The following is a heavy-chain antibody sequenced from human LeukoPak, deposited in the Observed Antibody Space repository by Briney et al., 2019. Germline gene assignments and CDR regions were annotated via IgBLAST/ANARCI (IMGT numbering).Heavy chain of an antibody. J-gene: IGHJ4*02. CDR3: ARAPPIDYYDSSGFDY. V-gene: IGHV4-4*07. CDR1: GGSISSYY. CDR2: IYTSGST. D-gene: IGHD3-22*01. Sequence: PSETLSLNCAVSGGSISSYYWSWIRERAGKGLGWIGRIYTSGSTNYNPSLKSRVTMSVNRSKNQFALKLSSVTAADSAVYYCARAPPIDYYDSSGFDYRGQGTLVTVSS.